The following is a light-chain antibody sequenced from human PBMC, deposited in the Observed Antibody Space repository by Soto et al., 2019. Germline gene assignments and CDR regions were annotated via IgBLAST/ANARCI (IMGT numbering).Light chain of an antibody. CDR2: DVT. Sequence: QSALTQPASVSGSPGQSITISCTGTSSDVGGYNYVSWYQHRPGKAPKLIIYDVTVRPSGVSNRFSGSKSGNTASLTISGLQADDDADFYCSSYTTSSTLMVFGGWTKLTVL. CDR1: SSDVGGYNY. CDR3: SSYTTSSTLMV. J-gene: IGLJ2*01. V-gene: IGLV2-14*03.